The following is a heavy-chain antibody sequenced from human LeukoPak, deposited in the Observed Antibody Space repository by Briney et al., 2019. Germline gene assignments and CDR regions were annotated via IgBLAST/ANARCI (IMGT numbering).Heavy chain of an antibody. V-gene: IGHV1-24*01. J-gene: IGHJ4*02. CDR1: GYTLTELS. D-gene: IGHD2-15*01. Sequence: GASVKVSCKVSGYTLTELSMHWVRQAPGKGLEWMGGFDPEDGETIYAQKFQGRVTMTEDTSTDTAYMELSSLRSEDTAVYYCATESNYCSGGSCYANYWGQGTLVTVSS. CDR2: FDPEDGET. CDR3: ATESNYCSGGSCYANY.